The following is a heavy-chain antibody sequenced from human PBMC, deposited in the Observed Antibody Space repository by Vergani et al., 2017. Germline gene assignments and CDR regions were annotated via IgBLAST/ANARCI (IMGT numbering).Heavy chain of an antibody. CDR2: IIPIFGTA. J-gene: IGHJ5*02. V-gene: IGHV1-69*13. CDR1: GGTFSSYA. D-gene: IGHD3-3*01. CDR3: ARESRIFGVVTPGFDP. Sequence: QVQLVQSGAEVKKPGSSVKVSCKASGGTFSSYAISWVRQALGQGLEWMGGIIPIFGTANYAQKFQGRVTITADESTSTAYMELSSLRSEDTAVYYCARESRIFGVVTPGFDPWGQGTLVTVSS.